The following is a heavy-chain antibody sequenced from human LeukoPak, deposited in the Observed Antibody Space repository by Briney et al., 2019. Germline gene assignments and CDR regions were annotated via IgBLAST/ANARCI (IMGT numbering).Heavy chain of an antibody. J-gene: IGHJ6*03. CDR2: VSSDGTNK. CDR3: ARGGDGYNYYYYYYIDV. D-gene: IGHD5-24*01. CDR1: GFTFSSYW. Sequence: PGGSLRLSCAASGFTFSSYWMHWVRQAPGKGLEWVAAVSSDGTNKYYADSMKGRSTISRDNSKNTLYLEMSSLRTEDTAVYYCARGGDGYNYYYYYYIDVWGKGTTVTVSS. V-gene: IGHV3-30*03.